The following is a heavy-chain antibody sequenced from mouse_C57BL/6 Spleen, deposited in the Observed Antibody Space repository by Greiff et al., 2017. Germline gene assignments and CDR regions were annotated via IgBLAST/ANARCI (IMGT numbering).Heavy chain of an antibody. CDR2: IDPNSGGT. Sequence: VKLQQPGAELVKPGASVKLSCKASGYTFTSYWMHWVKQRPGRGLEWIGRIDPNSGGTKYNEKFKGKATLTVDKPSSTADMQLSSLTSEDSAVYDCTRGGDYNGNYYDYWGQGTTLTVAS. CDR1: GYTFTSYW. V-gene: IGHV1-62-3*01. J-gene: IGHJ2*01. D-gene: IGHD1-1*01. CDR3: TRGGDYNGNYYDY.